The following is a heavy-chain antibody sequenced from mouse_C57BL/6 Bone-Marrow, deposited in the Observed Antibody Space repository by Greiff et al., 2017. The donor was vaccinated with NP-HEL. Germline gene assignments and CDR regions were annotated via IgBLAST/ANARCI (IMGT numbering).Heavy chain of an antibody. CDR1: GYSITSDY. CDR2: ISYSGST. D-gene: IGHD1-1*01. J-gene: IGHJ3*01. Sequence: EVQLQESGPGLAKPSQTLSLTCSVTGYSITSDYWNWIRKFPGNKLEYMGYISYSGSTYYNPSLKSRISITRDTSKNQYYRQLNSVTTEDTATYDCAEGYGSSPAWFAYWGQGTLVTVSA. V-gene: IGHV3-8*01. CDR3: AEGYGSSPAWFAY.